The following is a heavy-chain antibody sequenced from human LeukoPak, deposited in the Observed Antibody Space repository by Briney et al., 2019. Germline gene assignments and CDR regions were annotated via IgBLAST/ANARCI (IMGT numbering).Heavy chain of an antibody. Sequence: ASVKVSCKASGGTFSSYAISWMRQAPGQGLEWMGRIIPIFGTANYAQKFQGRVTITTDESTSTAYMELSSLRSEDTAVYYCAISVTMVVTPLLDPWGQGTLVTVSS. CDR3: AISVTMVVTPLLDP. CDR1: GGTFSSYA. J-gene: IGHJ5*02. D-gene: IGHD4-23*01. V-gene: IGHV1-69*05. CDR2: IIPIFGTA.